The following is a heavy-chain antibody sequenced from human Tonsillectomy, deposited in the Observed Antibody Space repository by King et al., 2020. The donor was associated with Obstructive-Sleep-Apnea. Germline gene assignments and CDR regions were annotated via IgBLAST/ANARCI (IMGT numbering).Heavy chain of an antibody. CDR3: ARSNYYDSSGYFNNWFDP. J-gene: IGHJ5*02. CDR2: IYPGDSDT. Sequence: VQLVESGAEVKKSGESLKISCKGSGYSFTSYWIGWVRQMPGKGLEWMGIIYPGDSDTRYSPSFQGQVTISADKSISTAYLQCSSLKASDTAMYYCARSNYYDSSGYFNNWFDPWGQGTLVTVSS. V-gene: IGHV5-51*01. CDR1: GYSFTSYW. D-gene: IGHD3-22*01.